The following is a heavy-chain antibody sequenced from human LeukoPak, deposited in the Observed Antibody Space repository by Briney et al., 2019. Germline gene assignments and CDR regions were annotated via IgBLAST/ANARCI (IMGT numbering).Heavy chain of an antibody. CDR2: INPNSGGT. CDR1: GYTFTGYY. J-gene: IGHJ4*02. Sequence: ASVKVSCKASGYTFTGYYMHWVRQAPGQGLEWMGRINPNSGGTNYAQKFQGRVTMTRDTSICTAYMELSRLRSDDTAVYYCASKYYYDSSGYEYWGQGTLVTVSS. CDR3: ASKYYYDSSGYEY. D-gene: IGHD3-22*01. V-gene: IGHV1-2*06.